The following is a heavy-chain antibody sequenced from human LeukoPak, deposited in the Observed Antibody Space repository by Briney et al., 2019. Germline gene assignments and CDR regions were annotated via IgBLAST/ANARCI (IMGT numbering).Heavy chain of an antibody. V-gene: IGHV3-33*06. CDR2: IWYDGSNK. CDR1: RFTFSSYG. CDR3: AKGPVRYSYSLDY. D-gene: IGHD5-18*01. Sequence: PGGSLRLSCAASRFTFSSYGMHWVRQAPGKGLEWVAVIWYDGSNKYYADSVKGRFTISRDNSKNTLYLQMNSLRAEDAAVYYCAKGPVRYSYSLDYWGQGTLVTVSS. J-gene: IGHJ4*02.